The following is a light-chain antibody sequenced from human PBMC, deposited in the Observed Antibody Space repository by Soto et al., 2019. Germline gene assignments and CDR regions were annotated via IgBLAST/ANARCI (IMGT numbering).Light chain of an antibody. J-gene: IGKJ5*01. CDR1: QGISSF. CDR3: QQLYIFPLT. CDR2: AAS. Sequence: IHLRQSAAFLSASVGDRVTITCRASQGISSFLAWYQQKPGKAPNLLMYAASTLQSGVPSRFSGGESGTEYTLTISSLQPEDSATYYCQQLYIFPLTFGQGTRLEIK. V-gene: IGKV1-9*01.